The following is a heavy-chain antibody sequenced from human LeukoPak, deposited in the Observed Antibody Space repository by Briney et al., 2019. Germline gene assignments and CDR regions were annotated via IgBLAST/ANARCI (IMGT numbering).Heavy chain of an antibody. Sequence: GGSLRLSCAASGFTFSSYPMSWVRQAPRKGLEWVSAISGDGGDTSHAGSVKGRFTISRDNSKNTLYLQMNSLRVEDTAVYYCARWQVVDVWGQGTTVTVSS. CDR3: ARWQVVDV. D-gene: IGHD6-19*01. CDR1: GFTFSSYP. J-gene: IGHJ6*02. V-gene: IGHV3-23*01. CDR2: ISGDGGDT.